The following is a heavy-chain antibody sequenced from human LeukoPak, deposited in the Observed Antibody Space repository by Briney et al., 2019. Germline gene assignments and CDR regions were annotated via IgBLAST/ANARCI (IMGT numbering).Heavy chain of an antibody. D-gene: IGHD2-2*01. CDR2: INPNSGGT. CDR3: ARVVCSSTSCLDYFDY. V-gene: IGHV1-2*02. CDR1: GYTFTGYY. J-gene: IGHJ4*02. Sequence: ASVKVSCKASGYTFTGYYMHLVRQAPGQGLEWMGWINPNSGGTNYAQKFQGRVTMTRDTSISTAYMELSRLRSDDTAVYYCARVVCSSTSCLDYFDYWGQGTLVTVSS.